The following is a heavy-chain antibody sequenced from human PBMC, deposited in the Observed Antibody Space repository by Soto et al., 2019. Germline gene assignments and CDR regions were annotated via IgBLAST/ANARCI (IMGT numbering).Heavy chain of an antibody. CDR2: ISSSGTFN. CDR3: ARDPPHGGTSSWDADS. J-gene: IGHJ4*02. Sequence: GSLKRSWAASGFIFCGDSRNWCRQVRWKCLQWRSSISSSGTFNSYGESVKGGVTISRDNAKNSLSLQMTTLRGDDTGVYYCARDPPHGGTSSWDADSWGQGTLVTV. CDR1: GFIFCGDS. D-gene: IGHD2-15*01. V-gene: IGHV3-21*01.